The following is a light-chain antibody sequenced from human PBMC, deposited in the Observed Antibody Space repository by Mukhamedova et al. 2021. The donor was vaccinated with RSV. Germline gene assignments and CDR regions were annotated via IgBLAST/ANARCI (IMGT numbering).Light chain of an antibody. J-gene: IGKJ1*01. Sequence: WYQRRVHGKGPKLLIYAASSLQSGVPSRFSGSGSGTDFTLTISSLQPEDFATYYCQQANSFPWTFGQGTKVEIK. CDR3: QQANSFPWT. CDR2: AAS. V-gene: IGKV1-12*01.